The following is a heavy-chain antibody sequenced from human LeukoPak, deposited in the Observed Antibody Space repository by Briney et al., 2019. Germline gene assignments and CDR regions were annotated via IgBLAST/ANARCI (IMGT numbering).Heavy chain of an antibody. Sequence: GGSLRLSCAASGFTVSSNYMSWVRQAPGKGLEWVSVIYSGGGTYHADSVKGRFTISRDNSKNTLYLQMNSLRAEDTAVYYCAREGVAGNWFDPWGQGTLVTVSS. D-gene: IGHD6-13*01. V-gene: IGHV3-66*01. CDR2: IYSGGGT. J-gene: IGHJ5*02. CDR3: AREGVAGNWFDP. CDR1: GFTVSSNY.